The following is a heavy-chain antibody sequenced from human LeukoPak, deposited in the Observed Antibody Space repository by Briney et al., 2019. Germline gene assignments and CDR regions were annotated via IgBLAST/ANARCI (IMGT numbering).Heavy chain of an antibody. J-gene: IGHJ4*02. D-gene: IGHD1-26*01. V-gene: IGHV3-23*01. CDR2: ITNSGGST. CDR3: ARETSGSH. CDR1: GFTFNDYA. Sequence: GGSLRLSCEASGFTFNDYAMMWVRQAPGRGLEWVSTITNSGGSTYYADSVKGRFTISRDNSKNSLYLQMNSLRAEDTAVYYCARETSGSHWGQGTLVTVSS.